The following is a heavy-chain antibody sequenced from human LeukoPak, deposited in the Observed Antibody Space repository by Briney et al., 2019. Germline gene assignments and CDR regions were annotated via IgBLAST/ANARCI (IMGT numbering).Heavy chain of an antibody. CDR2: MNPNSGNT. D-gene: IGHD1-26*01. V-gene: IGHV1-8*02. J-gene: IGHJ5*02. CDR3: ARGKQWELGWFDP. Sequence: ASVKVSCKASGYTFTSYDINWVRQATGQGLEWMGWMNPNSGNTGYAQKCQGRVTMTRDTSISTAYMELSRLRSDDTAVYYCARGKQWELGWFDPWGQGTLVTVSS. CDR1: GYTFTSYD.